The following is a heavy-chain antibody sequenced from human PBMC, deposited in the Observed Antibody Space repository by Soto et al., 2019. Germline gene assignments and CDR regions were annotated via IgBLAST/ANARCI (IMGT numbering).Heavy chain of an antibody. CDR3: ASGPEYYFDY. Sequence: ASVKVSCKASGGTFSSYAISWVRQAPGQGLEWMGGIIPIFGTANYAQKFQGRVTITADESTSTAYMELNSLRSEDTAVYYCASGPEYYFDYWGQGTLVTVSS. J-gene: IGHJ4*02. CDR1: GGTFSSYA. V-gene: IGHV1-69*13. CDR2: IIPIFGTA.